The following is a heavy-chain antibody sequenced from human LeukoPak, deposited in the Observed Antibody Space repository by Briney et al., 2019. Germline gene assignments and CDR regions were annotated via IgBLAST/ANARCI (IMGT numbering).Heavy chain of an antibody. CDR1: GGTFSSYA. CDR2: IIPIFGTA. D-gene: IGHD3-22*01. Sequence: SVKVSCKASGGTFSSYAISWVRQAPGQGLEWMGGIIPIFGTANYAQKFQGRVTITADESTSTAYVELSSLRSEDTAVYYCARGAPFPNYYDSSGYYPQGFDYWGQGTLVTVSS. V-gene: IGHV1-69*13. CDR3: ARGAPFPNYYDSSGYYPQGFDY. J-gene: IGHJ4*02.